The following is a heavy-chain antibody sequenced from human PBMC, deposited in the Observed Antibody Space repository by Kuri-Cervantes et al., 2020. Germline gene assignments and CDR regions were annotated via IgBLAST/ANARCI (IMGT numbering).Heavy chain of an antibody. CDR3: TRAKTARGWFDP. V-gene: IGHV4-39*07. J-gene: IGHJ5*02. Sequence: SETLSLTCIVSGGSITSSSYYWGWIRQPPGKGLEWIVESNHSGSTNYNPSLKSRVTISVDTSKNQFSLKLSSITAADTAVYYCTRAKTARGWFDPWGQGTLVTVSS. CDR2: SNHSGST. D-gene: IGHD6-6*01. CDR1: GGSITSSSYY.